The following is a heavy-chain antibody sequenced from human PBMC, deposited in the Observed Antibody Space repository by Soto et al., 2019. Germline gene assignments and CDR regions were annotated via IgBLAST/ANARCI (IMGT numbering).Heavy chain of an antibody. CDR1: GGTFSSYT. CDR3: ATSGAVVVVAARGFRMSGTGWDV. D-gene: IGHD2-15*01. J-gene: IGHJ6*04. V-gene: IGHV1-69*02. CDR2: IIPILGIA. Sequence: QVQLVQSGAEVKKPGSSVKVSCKASGGTFSSYTISWVRQAPGQGLEWMGRIIPILGIANYAQKFQGRVTITADKSTSTAYMELSSLRSEDTAVYYCATSGAVVVVAARGFRMSGTGWDVWGKGTTVTVSS.